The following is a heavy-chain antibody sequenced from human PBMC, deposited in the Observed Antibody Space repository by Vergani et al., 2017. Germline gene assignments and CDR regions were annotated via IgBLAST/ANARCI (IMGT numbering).Heavy chain of an antibody. V-gene: IGHV3-30*02. J-gene: IGHJ4*02. Sequence: QVQLVESGGGVVQRGGSLRLSCATSGFTLSNYDMQWIRQGPGKGLEFVAFIQFDGSNQYYADSVKGRFTLSRDFSKNTLYLQMNNLRPADTALYCCARAASTSGWNQIYYDSWGRGTQVIVSS. CDR1: GFTLSNYD. CDR3: ARAASTSGWNQIYYDS. CDR2: IQFDGSNQ. D-gene: IGHD6-19*01.